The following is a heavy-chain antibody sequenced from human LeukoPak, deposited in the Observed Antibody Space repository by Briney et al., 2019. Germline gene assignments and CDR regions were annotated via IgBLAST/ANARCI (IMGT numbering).Heavy chain of an antibody. J-gene: IGHJ5*02. V-gene: IGHV4-34*01. CDR2: INHSGST. CDR3: ARGRGLRYFDWLPSGFDP. D-gene: IGHD3-9*01. Sequence: SETLSLTCAVYGGSFSGYYWSWIRQPPGKGLVGIGGINHSGSTNYNPSLKSRVTISVDTSKNQFSLKLSSATAADPAVYYCARGRGLRYFDWLPSGFDPWGQGTLVTVSS. CDR1: GGSFSGYY.